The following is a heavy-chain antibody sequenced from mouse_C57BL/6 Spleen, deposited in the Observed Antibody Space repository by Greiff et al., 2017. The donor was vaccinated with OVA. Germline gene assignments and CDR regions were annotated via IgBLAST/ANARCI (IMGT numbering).Heavy chain of an antibody. Sequence: EVKVVESGGGLVQPGGSMKLSCVASGFTFSNYWMNWVRQSPEKGLEWVAQIRLKSDNYATHYAASVKGRFTISRDDSKSSVYLQMNNLMAEYTGIYYCTVDGSQTQFAYWGQGTLVTVSA. V-gene: IGHV6-3*01. CDR1: GFTFSNYW. CDR3: TVDGSQTQFAY. CDR2: IRLKSDNYAT. D-gene: IGHD1-1*01. J-gene: IGHJ3*01.